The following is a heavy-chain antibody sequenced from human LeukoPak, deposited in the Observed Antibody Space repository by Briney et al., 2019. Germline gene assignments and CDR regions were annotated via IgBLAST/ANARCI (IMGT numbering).Heavy chain of an antibody. CDR3: ARGAEAETSPLDF. J-gene: IGHJ4*02. V-gene: IGHV1-2*02. CDR2: INPKSGAA. Sequence: ASVKVSCKASGYIFSDYYMHWVRQAPGQGLEWLGWINPKSGAADYAQQFRGRVAMTRDTSINTDYMEMKRVTSDDTAVYYCARGAEAETSPLDFWGQGTLVTVSS. D-gene: IGHD6-13*01. CDR1: GYIFSDYY.